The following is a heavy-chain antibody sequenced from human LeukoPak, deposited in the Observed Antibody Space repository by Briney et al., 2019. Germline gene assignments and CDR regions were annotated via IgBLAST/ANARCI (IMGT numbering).Heavy chain of an antibody. J-gene: IGHJ4*02. D-gene: IGHD6-19*01. CDR2: IYPGASHT. V-gene: IGHV5-51*01. Sequence: GIIYPGASHTRYSPSFEGQVTISADKSISTAYLQWSSLKASDTAMYYCASVELGWYGLYWGQGTLVTVSS. CDR3: ASVELGWYGLY.